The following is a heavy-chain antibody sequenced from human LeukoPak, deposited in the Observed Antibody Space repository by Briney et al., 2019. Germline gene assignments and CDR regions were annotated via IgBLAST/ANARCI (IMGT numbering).Heavy chain of an antibody. CDR1: GYTFTSYG. D-gene: IGHD6-19*01. J-gene: IGHJ6*02. CDR3: ARDSGWTRYYYYGMDV. V-gene: IGHV1-18*01. CDR2: ISAYNGNT. Sequence: GASVKVSCKASGYTFTSYGISWVRQAPGQGLEWMGWISAYNGNTNYAQKLQGRVTMTTDTSTSTAYMELRSLRSDDTAVYYCARDSGWTRYYYYGMDVWGQGTTVTVSS.